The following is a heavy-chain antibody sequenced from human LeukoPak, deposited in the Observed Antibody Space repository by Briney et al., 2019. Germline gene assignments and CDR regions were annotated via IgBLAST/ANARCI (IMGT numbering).Heavy chain of an antibody. Sequence: SETLSLTCAVYGGSFSGYYWSWIRQPPGKGLEWIGEINHSGSTNYNPSLKSRVTISVDTSKNQFSLKLSPVTAADTAVYYCARPNYDFWSGYYHYYYMDVWGKGTTVTVSS. CDR2: INHSGST. D-gene: IGHD3-3*01. J-gene: IGHJ6*03. CDR3: ARPNYDFWSGYYHYYYMDV. CDR1: GGSFSGYY. V-gene: IGHV4-34*01.